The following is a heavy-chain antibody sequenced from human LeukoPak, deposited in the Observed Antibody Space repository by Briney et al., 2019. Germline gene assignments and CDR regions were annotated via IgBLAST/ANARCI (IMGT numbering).Heavy chain of an antibody. D-gene: IGHD3-22*01. V-gene: IGHV3-23*01. Sequence: GGSLRLSCAASGFTFSNYAMDWVRQAPGKGLEWVSAISGTSGRTYYADSVKGRFTISRDNSKNTLYLQMNGLRAEDSAVYYCAKDPPAITMIVVDWGQGTLVTVSS. CDR1: GFTFSNYA. CDR2: ISGTSGRT. J-gene: IGHJ4*02. CDR3: AKDPPAITMIVVD.